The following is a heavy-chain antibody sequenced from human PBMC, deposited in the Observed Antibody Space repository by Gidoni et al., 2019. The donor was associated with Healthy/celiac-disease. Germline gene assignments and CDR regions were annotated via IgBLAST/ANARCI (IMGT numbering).Heavy chain of an antibody. V-gene: IGHV3-7*01. CDR2: IKQDGSEK. Sequence: EVQLVESGGGLVQPGGSLRLSCAASGFTFSSYWMSWVCQAPGKGLGWVANIKQDGSEKYYVAAVKGRFTISRDNAKNSLYLQMNSLRAEDTAVYYCARDIEGYYDSSYGMDVWGQGTTVTVSS. CDR1: GFTFSSYW. D-gene: IGHD3-22*01. CDR3: ARDIEGYYDSSYGMDV. J-gene: IGHJ6*02.